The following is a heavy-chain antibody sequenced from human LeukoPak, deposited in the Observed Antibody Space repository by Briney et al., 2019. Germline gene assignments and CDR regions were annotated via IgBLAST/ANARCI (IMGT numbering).Heavy chain of an antibody. D-gene: IGHD2-2*01. CDR2: IYTGGST. J-gene: IGHJ4*02. CDR3: ARDQASSSSSPY. CDR1: GMTVSSNY. Sequence: GGSLRLSCAASGMTVSSNYIMWVRQPPGKGLEWVSSIYTGGSTYYADAVKGRFTISRDNSKNTVNLQMNSLRAEDTAVYYCARDQASSSSSPYWDQGTLVTVSS. V-gene: IGHV3-66*01.